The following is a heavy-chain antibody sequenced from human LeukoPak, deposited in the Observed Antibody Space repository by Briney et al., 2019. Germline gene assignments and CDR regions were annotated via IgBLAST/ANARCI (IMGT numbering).Heavy chain of an antibody. CDR1: GYTFTSYG. CDR2: ISAYNGNT. CDR3: ARGAYCTNGVCYRGFDY. D-gene: IGHD2-8*01. J-gene: IGHJ4*02. Sequence: GASVKVSCKASGYTFTSYGISWVRQAPGQGLEWMGWISAYNGNTNYAQKLQGRVTMTTDTSTSTAYMELRSLRSDDTAVYYCARGAYCTNGVCYRGFDYWGQGTLVTVSS. V-gene: IGHV1-18*01.